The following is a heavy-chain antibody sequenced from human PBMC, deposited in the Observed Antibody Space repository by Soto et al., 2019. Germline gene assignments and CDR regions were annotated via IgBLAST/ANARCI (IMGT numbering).Heavy chain of an antibody. J-gene: IGHJ4*02. CDR3: ARAYFYDSPVPFDY. Sequence: QVTLKESGPVLVKPTETLTLTCTVSGFSLSNARMGVSWIHQPPGKALEWLAHIFSNDEKSYSTSLKSRLTIPKDTSKSQVVLIMTNMDPVDTAKYYCARAYFYDSPVPFDYWGQGTLVTVSS. D-gene: IGHD3-22*01. CDR1: GFSLSNARMG. V-gene: IGHV2-26*01. CDR2: IFSNDEK.